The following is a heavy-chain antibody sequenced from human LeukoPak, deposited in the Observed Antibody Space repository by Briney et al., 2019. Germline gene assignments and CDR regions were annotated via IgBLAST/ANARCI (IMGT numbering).Heavy chain of an antibody. D-gene: IGHD3-10*02. CDR1: GFTFNNFA. CDR3: ARDLHYYVAMDV. J-gene: IGHJ6*02. Sequence: GGSLRLSCAASGFTFNNFAMSWVRQAPGKGLEWVSFISGSGDSTNYADSVKGRFAISRDNSKSMLFLQLNSLRAEDTALYYCARDLHYYVAMDVWGQGTTVTVSS. V-gene: IGHV3-23*01. CDR2: ISGSGDST.